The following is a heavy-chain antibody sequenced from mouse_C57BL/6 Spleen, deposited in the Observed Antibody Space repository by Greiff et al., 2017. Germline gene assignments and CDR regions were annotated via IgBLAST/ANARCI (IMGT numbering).Heavy chain of an antibody. CDR3: ARGYSNYVRGAMDY. V-gene: IGHV5-17*01. Sequence: EVQLQQSGGGLVKPGGSLKLSCAASGFTFSDYGMHWVRQAPEKGLEWVAYISSGSSTIYYADTVKGRFTISRDNAKNTLFLQMTSLRSEDTAMYYCARGYSNYVRGAMDYWGQGTSVTVSS. CDR2: ISSGSSTI. D-gene: IGHD2-5*01. CDR1: GFTFSDYG. J-gene: IGHJ4*01.